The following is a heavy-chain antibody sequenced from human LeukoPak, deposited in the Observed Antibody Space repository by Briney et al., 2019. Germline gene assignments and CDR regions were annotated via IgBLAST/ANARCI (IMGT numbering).Heavy chain of an antibody. V-gene: IGHV3-53*01. Sequence: PGGSLRLSCAASGFTVSNTYMSWVRQAPGKGLEWVSLIYSGGGTYSADSVKGRFTISRDISKNTLYLQMNSLRAEDTAVYYCARSIPYGTTWYGRSDYWGQGTLVTVSS. D-gene: IGHD6-13*01. CDR3: ARSIPYGTTWYGRSDY. J-gene: IGHJ4*02. CDR1: GFTVSNTY. CDR2: IYSGGGT.